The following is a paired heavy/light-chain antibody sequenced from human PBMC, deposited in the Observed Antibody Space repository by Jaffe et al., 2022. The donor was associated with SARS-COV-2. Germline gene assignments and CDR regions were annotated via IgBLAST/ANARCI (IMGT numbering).Light chain of an antibody. CDR2: KDS. CDR1: ALPKQY. V-gene: IGLV3-25*03. CDR3: QSADSSGTYDV. J-gene: IGLJ3*02. Sequence: SYELTQPPSVSVSPGQTARITCSGDALPKQYAYWYQQKPGQAPVLVIYKDSERPSGIPERFSGSSSGTTVTLTISGVQAEDEADYYCQSADSSGTYDVFGGGTKLTVL.
Heavy chain of an antibody. CDR1: GGSISSYY. J-gene: IGHJ6*02. D-gene: IGHD3-22*01. CDR2: IYYSGST. V-gene: IGHV4-59*01. CDR3: ARDRMDYDSSGYHLFGLNV. Sequence: QVQLQESGPGLVKPSETLSLTCTVSGGSISSYYWSWIRQPPGKGLEWIGYIYYSGSTNYNPSLKSRVTISVDTSKNQFSLKLSSVTAADTAVYYCARDRMDYDSSGYHLFGLNVWGQGTTVTVSS.